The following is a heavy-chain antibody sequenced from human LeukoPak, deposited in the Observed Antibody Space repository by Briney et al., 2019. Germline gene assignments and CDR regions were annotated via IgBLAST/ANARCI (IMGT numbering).Heavy chain of an antibody. CDR1: GFTFSSYS. CDR3: ARGIGSGWYGDAFDI. CDR2: ISSSSSTI. Sequence: GGSLRLSCAASGFTFSSYSMNWVRLAPGKGLEWVSYISSSSSTIYYADSVKGRFTISRDNAKNSLYLQMNSLRDEDTAVYYCARGIGSGWYGDAFDIWGQGTMVTVSS. V-gene: IGHV3-48*02. D-gene: IGHD6-19*01. J-gene: IGHJ3*02.